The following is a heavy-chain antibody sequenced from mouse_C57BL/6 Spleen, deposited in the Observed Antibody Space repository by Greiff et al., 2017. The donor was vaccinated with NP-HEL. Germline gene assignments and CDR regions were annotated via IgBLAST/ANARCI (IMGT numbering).Heavy chain of an antibody. J-gene: IGHJ1*03. Sequence: EVKLQESGPGLVKPSQSLSLTCSVTGYSTTSGYYWNWIRQFPGNKLEWMGYISYDGSNNYNPSLKNRISITRDTSKNQFFLKLNSVTTEDTATYYCARAFITPVVAKWYFDVWGTGTTVTVSS. CDR2: ISYDGSN. CDR1: GYSTTSGYY. CDR3: ARAFITPVVAKWYFDV. V-gene: IGHV3-6*01. D-gene: IGHD1-1*01.